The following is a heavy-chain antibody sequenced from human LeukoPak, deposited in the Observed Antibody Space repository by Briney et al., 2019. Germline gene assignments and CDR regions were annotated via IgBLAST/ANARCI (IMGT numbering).Heavy chain of an antibody. V-gene: IGHV3-11*06. J-gene: IGHJ3*02. Sequence: PGGSLRLSCAASGFTFSDYYMSWIRQAPGKGLEWVSYISSSSGYTNYADSVKGRFAISRDNAKNSLYLQMNSLRAEDTAVYYCARSILSAFDIWGQGTMVTVSS. CDR2: ISSSSGYT. CDR3: ARSILSAFDI. CDR1: GFTFSDYY.